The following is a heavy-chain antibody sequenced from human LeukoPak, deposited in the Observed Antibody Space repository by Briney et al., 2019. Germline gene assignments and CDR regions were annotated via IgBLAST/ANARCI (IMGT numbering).Heavy chain of an antibody. CDR2: IRYDGSNK. CDR1: GFTFSSYG. CDR3: AKDLVHDFCKREDY. Sequence: GGSLRLSCAASGFTFSSYGMHWVRQAPGKGLEWVAFIRYDGSNKYYADSVKGRFTISRDNSKNTLYLQMNSLRAEDTAVYYCAKDLVHDFCKREDYWGQGTLVTVSS. D-gene: IGHD3-3*01. V-gene: IGHV3-30*02. J-gene: IGHJ4*02.